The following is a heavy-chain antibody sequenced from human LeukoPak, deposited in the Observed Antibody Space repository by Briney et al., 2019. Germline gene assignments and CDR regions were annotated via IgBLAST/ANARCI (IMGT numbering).Heavy chain of an antibody. V-gene: IGHV4-59*01. J-gene: IGHJ6*02. CDR2: IYYSGST. CDR1: GGSISSYY. CDR3: ARVGGVGATGGYYYYYGMDV. Sequence: SETLSLTCTVSGGSISSYYWSWIRQPPGMGLEWIGYIYYSGSTNYNPSLKSRVTISVDTSKNQFSLKLSSVTAADTAVYYCARVGGVGATGGYYYYYGMDVWGQGTTVTVSS. D-gene: IGHD1-26*01.